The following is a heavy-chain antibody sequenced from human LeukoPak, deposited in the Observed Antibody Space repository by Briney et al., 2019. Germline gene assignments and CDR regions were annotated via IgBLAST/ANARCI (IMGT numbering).Heavy chain of an antibody. CDR2: IYPGDSDT. Sequence: GESLRISCKGSGYTFSSYWIGWVRQMPGKGLEWMGIIYPGDSDTRYSPSLQGQVTISVDTSIGTAYLQWSSLKASDTAMYYCARQVEPIGDAFDIWGQGTMVTVSS. CDR3: ARQVEPIGDAFDI. D-gene: IGHD1-14*01. CDR1: GYTFSSYW. V-gene: IGHV5-51*01. J-gene: IGHJ3*02.